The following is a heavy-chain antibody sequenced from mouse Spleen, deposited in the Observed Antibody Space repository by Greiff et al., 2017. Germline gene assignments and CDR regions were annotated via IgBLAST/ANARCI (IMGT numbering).Heavy chain of an antibody. D-gene: IGHD3-3*01. CDR2: ISSGGGNT. J-gene: IGHJ2*01. CDR1: GFTFSSYA. Sequence: EVKLVESGGGLVKLGGSLKLSCAASGFTFSSYAMSWVRQTPEKRLEWVATISSGGGNTYYPDSVKGRFTISRDNAKNTLYLQMSSLKSEDTAMYYCARHGWDKYYFDYWGQGTTLTVSS. CDR3: ARHGWDKYYFDY. V-gene: IGHV5-9*04.